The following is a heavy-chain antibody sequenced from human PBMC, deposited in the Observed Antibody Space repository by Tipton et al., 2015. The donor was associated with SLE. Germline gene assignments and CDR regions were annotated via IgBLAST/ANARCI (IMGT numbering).Heavy chain of an antibody. Sequence: TLSLTCTVSGDSFSSGTYSWAWIRQHPGEGLEWIGNIYLSGSTYYNPSLKSRLTMSVDTSKNQFSLRLSSVTAADTAVYYCAREDTVYGSGSYGYSFESWGQGTLVTVSS. CDR3: AREDTVYGSGSYGYSFES. V-gene: IGHV4-31*03. CDR2: IYLSGST. J-gene: IGHJ4*02. CDR1: GDSFSSGTYS. D-gene: IGHD3-10*01.